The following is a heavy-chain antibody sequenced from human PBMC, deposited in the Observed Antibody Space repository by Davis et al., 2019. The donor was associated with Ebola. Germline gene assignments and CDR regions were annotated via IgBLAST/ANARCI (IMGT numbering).Heavy chain of an antibody. D-gene: IGHD5-12*01. J-gene: IGHJ4*02. CDR1: GFTFSSYG. CDR3: AKGRATADYGDY. Sequence: PGGSLRLSCAASGFTFSSYGMHWVRQAPGKGLEWVAVVLYDGSKKYYADSVKGRFTISRDNSKNTLYLQMNSLRAEDTAVYYCAKGRATADYGDYWGQGTLVTVSS. V-gene: IGHV3-30*18. CDR2: VLYDGSKK.